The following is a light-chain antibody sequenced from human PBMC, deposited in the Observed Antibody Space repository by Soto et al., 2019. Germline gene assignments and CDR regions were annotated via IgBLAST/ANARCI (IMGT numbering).Light chain of an antibody. CDR2: GVN. J-gene: IGLJ1*01. CDR3: SSYAGSSNV. V-gene: IGLV2-8*01. CDR1: SSDVGGYNY. Sequence: QSALTQPPSASGSPGQSVAISFTGTSSDVGGYNYVSWYQQHPGKAPKLMIYGVNKRPSGVPDRFSGSKSGNTASLTVSGLQAEDEADYYCSSYAGSSNVFGTGTKATVL.